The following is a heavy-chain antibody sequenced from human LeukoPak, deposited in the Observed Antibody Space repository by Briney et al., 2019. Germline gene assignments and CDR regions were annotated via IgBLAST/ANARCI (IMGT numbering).Heavy chain of an antibody. Sequence: SSETLSLTCTVSGGSISSSSYYWGWIRQPPGKGLEWIGSIYYSGSTYYNPPLKSRVTISVDTSKNQFSLKLSSVTAADTAVYYCARQDDSSGYYGDYFDYWGQGTLVTVSS. CDR3: ARQDDSSGYYGDYFDY. CDR1: GGSISSSSYY. CDR2: IYYSGST. D-gene: IGHD3-22*01. V-gene: IGHV4-39*01. J-gene: IGHJ4*02.